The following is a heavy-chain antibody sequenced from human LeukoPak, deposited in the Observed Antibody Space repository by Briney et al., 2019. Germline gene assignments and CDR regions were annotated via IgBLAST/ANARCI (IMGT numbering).Heavy chain of an antibody. CDR3: ASLMERSYYARGFDY. Sequence: SETLSLTCTVSGGSISSSSYYWGWIRQPPGKGLEWIGSIYYSGSIYYNPSLKSRVTISVDTSKNQFSLKLSSVTAANTAVYYCASLMERSYYARGFDYWGQGTLVTVSS. CDR2: IYYSGSI. D-gene: IGHD1-1*01. V-gene: IGHV4-39*01. J-gene: IGHJ4*02. CDR1: GGSISSSSYY.